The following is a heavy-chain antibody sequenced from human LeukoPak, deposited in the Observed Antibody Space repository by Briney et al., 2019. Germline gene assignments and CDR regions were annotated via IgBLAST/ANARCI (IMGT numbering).Heavy chain of an antibody. CDR1: GDSISSGTYY. J-gene: IGHJ4*02. V-gene: IGHV4-61*02. CDR2: IYTSGST. CDR3: ARDRQWLLDY. Sequence: PSETLSLTCTVSGDSISSGTYYWNWIRQPAGKXXEWIGRIYTSGSTNYNPSLRSRVTISVDTSENQISLKLTSVTAADTAVYYCARDRQWLLDYWGQGTLVTVSS. D-gene: IGHD6-19*01.